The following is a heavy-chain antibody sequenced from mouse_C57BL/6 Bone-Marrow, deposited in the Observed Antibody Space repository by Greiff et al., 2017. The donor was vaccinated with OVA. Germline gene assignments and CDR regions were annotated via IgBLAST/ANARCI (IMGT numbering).Heavy chain of an antibody. J-gene: IGHJ3*01. CDR3: TTETAQASFAY. V-gene: IGHV14-1*01. D-gene: IGHD3-2*02. CDR1: GFNITDYY. CDR2: IDPEDGDT. Sequence: DVQLQESGAELVRPGASVKLSCTASGFNITDYYMHWVKQRPEQGLEWIGRIDPEDGDTEYAPKFQGKATMTADTSSNTAYLQLSSLTSEDTAVYYCTTETAQASFAYWGQGTLVTVSA.